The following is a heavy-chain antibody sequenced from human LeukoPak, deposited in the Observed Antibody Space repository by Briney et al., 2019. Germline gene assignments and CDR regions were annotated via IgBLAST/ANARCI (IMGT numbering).Heavy chain of an antibody. CDR2: MNPNSGNT. CDR1: GYTFTNYD. D-gene: IGHD3-22*01. V-gene: IGHV1-8*01. CDR3: ARAPGLVSYYDSSSYYYSGDFDY. J-gene: IGHJ4*02. Sequence: GASVKVSCKASGYTFTNYDINWVRQATGQGLEWMGWMNPNSGNTGYAQRFQGRVTMTRNTSISTAYMEVSSLRSEDTAVYYCARAPGLVSYYDSSSYYYSGDFDYWGQGTLVTVSS.